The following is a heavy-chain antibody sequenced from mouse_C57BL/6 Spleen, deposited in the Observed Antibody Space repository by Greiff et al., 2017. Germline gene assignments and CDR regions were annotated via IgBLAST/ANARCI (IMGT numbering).Heavy chain of an antibody. D-gene: IGHD2-5*01. CDR3: TRAYYSNWYFDV. Sequence: EVMLVESGEGLVKPGGSLKLSCAASGFTFSSYAMSWVRQTPEKRLEWVAYISSGGDYIYYADTVKGRFTISRDNARNTLYLQMSSLKSEDTAMYYCTRAYYSNWYFDVWGTGTTVTVSS. V-gene: IGHV5-9-1*02. CDR1: GFTFSSYA. J-gene: IGHJ1*03. CDR2: ISSGGDYI.